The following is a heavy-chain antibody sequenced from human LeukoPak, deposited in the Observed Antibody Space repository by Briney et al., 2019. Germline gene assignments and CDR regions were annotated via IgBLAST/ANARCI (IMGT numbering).Heavy chain of an antibody. CDR2: IYYSGST. J-gene: IGHJ3*02. CDR1: GGSISSSSYY. Sequence: PSETLSLTCTVSGGSISSSSYYWGWIRQPPGKGLEWIGSIYYSGSTYYNPSLKSRVTISVDTSKNHFSLKLSSVTAADTAVYYCARGGFGLVPIWGQGTMVTVSS. D-gene: IGHD3/OR15-3a*01. CDR3: ARGGFGLVPI. V-gene: IGHV4-39*07.